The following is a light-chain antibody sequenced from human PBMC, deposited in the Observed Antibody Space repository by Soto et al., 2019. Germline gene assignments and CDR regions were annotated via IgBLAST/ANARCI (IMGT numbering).Light chain of an antibody. J-gene: IGKJ1*01. CDR1: QNVGNN. CDR2: GAS. CDR3: QQFNNWPPWT. V-gene: IGKV3-15*01. Sequence: EIVMTQSPATPSVSPGPRATLSCRASQNVGNNLVWYQQKPGQAPRLLIYGASTRAAGIPDRFSGSGSGTEFTLTISGLQSADFAVYYCQQFNNWPPWTFGQGTKVDIK.